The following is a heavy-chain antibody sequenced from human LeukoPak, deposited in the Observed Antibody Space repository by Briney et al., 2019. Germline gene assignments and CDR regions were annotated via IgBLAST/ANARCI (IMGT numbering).Heavy chain of an antibody. CDR3: ARDGDLAPDVPFDY. Sequence: GGSLRLSCAASGLTFSSYEMNWVRQAPGKGLEWVSYISSSGSTIYYVDSVKGRFTISRDNAKNSLYPQMNSLRAEDTAVYYCARDGDLAPDVPFDYWGQGTLVTVSS. CDR1: GLTFSSYE. CDR2: ISSSGSTI. D-gene: IGHD7-27*01. V-gene: IGHV3-48*03. J-gene: IGHJ4*02.